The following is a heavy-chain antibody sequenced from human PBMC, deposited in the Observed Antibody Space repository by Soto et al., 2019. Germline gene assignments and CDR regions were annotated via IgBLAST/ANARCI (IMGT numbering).Heavy chain of an antibody. Sequence: PGGSLRLSCVASGLTFSSFAMSWVRQAPGKGLEWVSLLSGSGDNTYYADSVKGRFTISRDNSKSTLYLQMNSLRAEDTAIYYCAKDISPGQGYRIFDYWGQGTLVTVSS. CDR3: AKDISPGQGYRIFDY. CDR2: LSGSGDNT. CDR1: GLTFSSFA. V-gene: IGHV3-23*01. J-gene: IGHJ4*02. D-gene: IGHD5-18*01.